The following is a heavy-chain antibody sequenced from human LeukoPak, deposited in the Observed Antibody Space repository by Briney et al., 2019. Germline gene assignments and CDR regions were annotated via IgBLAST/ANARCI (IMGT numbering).Heavy chain of an antibody. CDR2: INPNSGGT. V-gene: IGHV1-2*02. D-gene: IGHD6-13*01. CDR3: ARAAAGTGGYFDY. Sequence: GASVKVSCKASGYTFTGYYMHWVRQAPGQGLEWMGWINPNSGGTSYAQKFQGRVTMTRDTSISTAYMELSRLRSDDTAVYYCARAAAGTGGYFDYWGQGTLVTVSS. CDR1: GYTFTGYY. J-gene: IGHJ4*02.